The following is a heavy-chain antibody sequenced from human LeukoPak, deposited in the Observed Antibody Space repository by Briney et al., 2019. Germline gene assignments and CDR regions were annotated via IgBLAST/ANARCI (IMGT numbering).Heavy chain of an antibody. Sequence: VASVKVSCKASGYTFTSYDINWVRQATGQGLEWMGWMNPNSGNTGYAQKFQGRVTMTRNTSISTAYMELSSLRSEDTAVYYCASNVAVAGAFDIWGQGTMVTVSS. D-gene: IGHD6-19*01. CDR1: GYTFTSYD. J-gene: IGHJ3*02. CDR3: ASNVAVAGAFDI. CDR2: MNPNSGNT. V-gene: IGHV1-8*02.